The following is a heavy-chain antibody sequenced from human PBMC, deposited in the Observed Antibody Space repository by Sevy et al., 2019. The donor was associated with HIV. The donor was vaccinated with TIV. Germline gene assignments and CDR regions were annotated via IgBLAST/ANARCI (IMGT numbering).Heavy chain of an antibody. D-gene: IGHD3-10*01. CDR2: ISYDGSKK. V-gene: IGHV3-30*18. J-gene: IGHJ5*02. CDR1: GFTFSSYG. Sequence: GGSLRLSCAASGFTFSSYGMHWVRQAPGKGLEWVAGISYDGSKKYYADSVKGRFTISRDNSKNTLYLQMNSLRAEDTAVYYCAKDRFYYGSLGWFDPWGQGTLVTVSS. CDR3: AKDRFYYGSLGWFDP.